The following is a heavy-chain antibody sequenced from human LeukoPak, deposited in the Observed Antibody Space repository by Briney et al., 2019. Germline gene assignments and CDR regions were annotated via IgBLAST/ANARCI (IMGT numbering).Heavy chain of an antibody. J-gene: IGHJ4*02. D-gene: IGHD3-9*01. CDR1: GFSFGAYS. CDR3: ARALYYDILTNYQTHTYYFDY. Sequence: GRSLRLSCAASGFSFGAYSMNWVCQAPGKGLEWVSSISSRSSNIYYADSMKGRFTVSRDNAKNSLYLQMNSLRAEDTAVYYCARALYYDILTNYQTHTYYFDYWGQGTLLTVSS. CDR2: ISSRSSNI. V-gene: IGHV3-21*01.